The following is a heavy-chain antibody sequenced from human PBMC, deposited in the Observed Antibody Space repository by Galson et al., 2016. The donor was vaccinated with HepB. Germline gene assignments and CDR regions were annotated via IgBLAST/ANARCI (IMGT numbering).Heavy chain of an antibody. D-gene: IGHD2-8*01. Sequence: SLRLSCAASGFTVSTNYMAWVRQAPGKRLEWVSVIYSGGTTYYADSVKGRFTISRDNSKNTVYLQMNSLRVEDTAMYYCAREGSKKYTIPPGGDGMDVWGKGTTVTVSS. V-gene: IGHV3-53*01. CDR2: IYSGGTT. J-gene: IGHJ6*04. CDR3: AREGSKKYTIPPGGDGMDV. CDR1: GFTVSTNY.